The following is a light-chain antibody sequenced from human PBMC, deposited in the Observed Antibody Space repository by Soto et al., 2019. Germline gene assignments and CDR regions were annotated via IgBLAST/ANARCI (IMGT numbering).Light chain of an antibody. CDR1: SSDVGGYNY. CDR3: SSYAGSSNV. V-gene: IGLV2-8*01. J-gene: IGLJ1*01. CDR2: EVN. Sequence: ALTQPPSASGSPGQSVAISCTGTSSDVGGYNYVSWYQQHPGKAPKLMIYEVNKRPSGVPDRFSGSKSGNTASLTVSGLQAEDEADYYCSSYAGSSNVFGTGTNVTVL.